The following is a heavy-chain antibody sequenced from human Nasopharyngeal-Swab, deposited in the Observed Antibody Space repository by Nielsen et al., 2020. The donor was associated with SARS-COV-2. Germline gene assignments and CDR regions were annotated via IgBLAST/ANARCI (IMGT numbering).Heavy chain of an antibody. Sequence: WIRQPPGKGLEWVANIKQDGSEKYYVDSVKGRFTISRDNAKNSLYLQMNSLRAEGTAVYFCASGRWFDYWGQGTLVTVSS. CDR2: IKQDGSEK. CDR3: ASGRWFDY. J-gene: IGHJ4*02. D-gene: IGHD4-23*01. V-gene: IGHV3-7*01.